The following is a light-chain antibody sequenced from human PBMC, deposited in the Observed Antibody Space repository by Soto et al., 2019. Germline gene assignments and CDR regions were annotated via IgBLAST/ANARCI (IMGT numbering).Light chain of an antibody. CDR1: QSVLYSSNNKNY. J-gene: IGKJ1*01. CDR3: QQYYSTPGT. Sequence: DIVMTQSPDSLAVSLGERATINCKSSQSVLYSSNNKNYLAWYQQKPGQPPKLLIYWASTRESGVPDRFSGSGYGKDFTLTISSLQAEDVAVYYCQQYYSTPGTFGQGTKVEIK. CDR2: WAS. V-gene: IGKV4-1*01.